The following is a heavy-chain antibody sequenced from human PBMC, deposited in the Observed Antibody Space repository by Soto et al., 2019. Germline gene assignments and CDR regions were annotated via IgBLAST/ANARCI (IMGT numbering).Heavy chain of an antibody. CDR3: ARGHISRWQKFEC. CDR2: IYYSGNT. J-gene: IGHJ4*02. Sequence: SETLSLTCTVSGGSISSYYWSWIRQPPGKGLEWIGYIYYSGNTNNQSLTSRDTVSMDTYRNQLSLKMSSVSAADTGVYYSARGHISRWQKFECWGPGARVIVSS. V-gene: IGHV4-59*01. CDR1: GGSISSYY. D-gene: IGHD6-19*01.